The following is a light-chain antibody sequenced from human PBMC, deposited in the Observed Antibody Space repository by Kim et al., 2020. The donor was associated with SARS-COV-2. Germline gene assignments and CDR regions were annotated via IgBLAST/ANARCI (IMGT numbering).Light chain of an antibody. CDR3: GTWDNSLSAGV. CDR1: SSNIGNNY. J-gene: IGLJ3*02. Sequence: GQKVTISCSGSSSNIGNNYVSWYQQHPGTAPKLLIYENNKRPSGIPDRFSGSKSGTSATLGITGLQTGDEADYYCGTWDNSLSAGVFGGGTQLTVL. CDR2: ENN. V-gene: IGLV1-51*01.